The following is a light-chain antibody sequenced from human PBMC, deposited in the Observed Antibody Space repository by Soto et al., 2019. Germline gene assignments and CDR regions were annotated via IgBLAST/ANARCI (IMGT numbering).Light chain of an antibody. CDR3: QQSYSRVFT. CDR1: QGIRND. CDR2: AAS. Sequence: IQMTQSPSSLSASVGDRVTITCRASQGIRNDLGWYQQKPGKAPKLLIFAASSLQGGVPARFSGSGSGTDFTLTISSLQPDDFGTYYCQQSYSRVFTFGPGTKVDF. J-gene: IGKJ3*01. V-gene: IGKV1-39*01.